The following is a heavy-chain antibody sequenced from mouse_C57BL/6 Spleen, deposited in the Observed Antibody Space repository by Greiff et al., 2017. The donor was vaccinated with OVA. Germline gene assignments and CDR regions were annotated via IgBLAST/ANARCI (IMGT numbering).Heavy chain of an antibody. D-gene: IGHD2-1*01. CDR1: GFTFSDYG. V-gene: IGHV5-17*01. CDR2: ISSGSSTI. Sequence: VQLKESGGGLVKPGGSLKLSCAASGFTFSDYGMHWVRQAPEKGLEWVAYISSGSSTIYYADTVKGRFTLSRDNAKNTLFLHMTSLRAEDTAMYYCAGRSTPGAMDYWGQGTSVTVSS. CDR3: AGRSTPGAMDY. J-gene: IGHJ4*01.